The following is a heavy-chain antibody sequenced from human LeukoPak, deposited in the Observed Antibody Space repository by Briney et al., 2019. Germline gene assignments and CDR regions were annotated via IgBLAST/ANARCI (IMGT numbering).Heavy chain of an antibody. V-gene: IGHV4-59*01. D-gene: IGHD3-10*01. CDR1: GGSISSYY. Sequence: KPSETLSLTCSVSGGSISSYYWSWIRQPPGKGLEWIGNIYYSGSTNHNPSLKGRLTISVDTSKNQFSLKLNSVTAADTAVYYCARGWSYGSGSYYKGFDPWGQGTLVTVSS. J-gene: IGHJ5*02. CDR2: IYYSGST. CDR3: ARGWSYGSGSYYKGFDP.